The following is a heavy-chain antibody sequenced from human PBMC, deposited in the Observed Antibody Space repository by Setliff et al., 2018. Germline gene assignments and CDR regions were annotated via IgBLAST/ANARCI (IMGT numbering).Heavy chain of an antibody. CDR2: ISAYNGKT. CDR1: GYTLSNSI. Sequence: WASVKVSCKASGYTLSNSILSWVRQAPGQGPEWVGWISAYNGKTYSAQKFQDRVTLTTHTSTNMGYLELRDLRSDDTAVYYCLRLVRYCTKIACQATSGDEVWGLGTLVTVSS. J-gene: IGHJ4*02. D-gene: IGHD2-8*01. V-gene: IGHV1-18*01. CDR3: LRLVRYCTKIACQATSGDEV.